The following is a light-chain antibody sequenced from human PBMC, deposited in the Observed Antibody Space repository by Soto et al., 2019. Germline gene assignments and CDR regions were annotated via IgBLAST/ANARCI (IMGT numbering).Light chain of an antibody. V-gene: IGLV2-23*03. J-gene: IGLJ1*01. CDR2: EGI. CDR3: CSYAGSSTVV. Sequence: QSALTQPASVSGSPGQSITISCTGTSSDVGNYNLVSWYQQHPGKAPQIMIYEGIKRPSGVSNRFSASKSGNTASLTISGLQAEDEADYYCCSYAGSSTVVFGTGTKLTVL. CDR1: SSDVGNYNL.